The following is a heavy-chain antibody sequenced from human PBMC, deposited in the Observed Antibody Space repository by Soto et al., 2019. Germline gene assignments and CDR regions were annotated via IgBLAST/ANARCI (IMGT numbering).Heavy chain of an antibody. J-gene: IGHJ6*02. V-gene: IGHV1-18*01. CDR1: GYTFTSYG. CDR2: ISAYNGNT. D-gene: IGHD6-6*01. Sequence: QVQLVQSGAEVKKPGASVKVSCKATGYTFTSYGISWVRQAPGQGLGWMGWISAYNGNTNYAQNLQGRVTMTTDTSTSTAYMELRSLRSDDTAVYYCASGYSSSSRLIYGMDVWGQGTTVTVSS. CDR3: ASGYSSSSRLIYGMDV.